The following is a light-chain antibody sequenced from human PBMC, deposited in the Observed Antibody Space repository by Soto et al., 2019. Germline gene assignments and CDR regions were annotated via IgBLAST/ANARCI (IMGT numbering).Light chain of an antibody. CDR3: SSDAASNNFYFV. J-gene: IGLJ3*02. CDR1: SSDVGGYNY. V-gene: IGLV2-8*01. CDR2: EVT. Sequence: QSVLTQPPSASGSPGQSVTISCTGTSSDVGGYNYVSWYQQYPGRAPKLMIYEVTKRHSGVPDRFSGSKSGNTASLAVSGLQAEDEADYYCSSDAASNNFYFVFGGGTKVTVL.